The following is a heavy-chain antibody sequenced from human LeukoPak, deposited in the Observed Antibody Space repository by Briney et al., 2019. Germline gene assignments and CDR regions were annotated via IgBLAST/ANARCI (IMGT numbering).Heavy chain of an antibody. CDR2: INPDNGGT. Sequence: ASVKVSCKTSLYTFTDYYLHGVRQAPGQGLEWMGWINPDNGGTHYAQRFDGRVTMARDTSITTAYMELNGLRSDDTAVYYCARGIGHGTGWIEYWGQGTLVTVSS. V-gene: IGHV1-2*02. CDR3: ARGIGHGTGWIEY. D-gene: IGHD6-19*01. CDR1: LYTFTDYY. J-gene: IGHJ4*02.